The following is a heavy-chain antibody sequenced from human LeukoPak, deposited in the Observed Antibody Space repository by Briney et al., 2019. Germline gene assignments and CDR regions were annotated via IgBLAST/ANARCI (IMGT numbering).Heavy chain of an antibody. CDR1: GSTFSTYW. J-gene: IGHJ4*02. Sequence: GGSLRLSCAASGSTFSTYWMHWVRQAPGKGLVWVSRINTDGSSTTYADSVKGRFTLSRDNARNTLFLQMNSLRAEDTAVYYCARDPKNNYFDYWGQGTLVTVSS. CDR3: ARDPKNNYFDY. V-gene: IGHV3-74*01. CDR2: INTDGSST.